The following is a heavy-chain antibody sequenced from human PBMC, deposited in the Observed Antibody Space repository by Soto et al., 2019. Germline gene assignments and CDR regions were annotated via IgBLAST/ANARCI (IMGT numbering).Heavy chain of an antibody. CDR1: GYTFTGYY. V-gene: IGHV1-2*02. D-gene: IGHD6-6*01. Sequence: XSVKVSCKASGYTFTGYYMHWVRQAPGQGLEWMGWINPNSGGTNYAQKFQGRVTMTRDTSISTAYMELSRLRSDDTAVYYCARDRGQLRYYFDYWGQGTLVTVSS. J-gene: IGHJ4*02. CDR3: ARDRGQLRYYFDY. CDR2: INPNSGGT.